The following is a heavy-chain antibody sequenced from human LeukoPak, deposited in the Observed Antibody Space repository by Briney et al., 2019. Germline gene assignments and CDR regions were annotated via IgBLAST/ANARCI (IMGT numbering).Heavy chain of an antibody. Sequence: GGSLRLSCAASGFTFSSYGMHWVRQAPGKGLEWVAVIWYDGSNKYYADSVKGRFTISRDNSKNTLYLQMNSLRAEDTAVYYCARVGYCSSTSCPYYYGMDVWGQGTTVTVSS. CDR2: IWYDGSNK. J-gene: IGHJ6*02. D-gene: IGHD2-2*01. CDR1: GFTFSSYG. CDR3: ARVGYCSSTSCPYYYGMDV. V-gene: IGHV3-33*01.